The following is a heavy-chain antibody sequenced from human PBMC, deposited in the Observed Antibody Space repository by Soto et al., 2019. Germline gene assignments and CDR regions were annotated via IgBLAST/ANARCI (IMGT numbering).Heavy chain of an antibody. J-gene: IGHJ5*02. V-gene: IGHV3-21*01. CDR2: ITTDTGAT. CDR1: GFTFGRYS. CDR3: ARHIGDYGREFDL. Sequence: EMHLVESGGGLVKPGGSLRLSCAASGFTFGRYSMNWVRQAPGQGLEWVCSITTDTGATQYDDSFKGRFTISRDNAQASLYLEMTNLRAEDTAIYYCARHIGDYGREFDLWGQGTLVTVSS. D-gene: IGHD3-16*01.